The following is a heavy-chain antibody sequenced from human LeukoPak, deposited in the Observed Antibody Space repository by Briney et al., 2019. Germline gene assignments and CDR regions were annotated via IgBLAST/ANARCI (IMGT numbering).Heavy chain of an antibody. CDR1: GFTFSSYG. CDR2: ISYDGSNK. J-gene: IGHJ4*02. CDR3: AKGQVEYYYDSSGSLDY. D-gene: IGHD3-22*01. Sequence: GGSLRLSCAASGFTFSSYGMHWVRQAPGKGLEWVAVISYDGSNKYYADSVKGRFTISRDNSKNTLYLQMNSLRAEDTAVYYCAKGQVEYYYDSSGSLDYWGQGTLVTVSS. V-gene: IGHV3-30*18.